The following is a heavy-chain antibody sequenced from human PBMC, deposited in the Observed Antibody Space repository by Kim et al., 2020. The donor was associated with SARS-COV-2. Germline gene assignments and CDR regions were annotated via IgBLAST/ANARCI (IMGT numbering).Heavy chain of an antibody. J-gene: IGHJ5*02. CDR3: VTNTWLYLGWFDP. CDR2: IYRSGST. D-gene: IGHD3-16*01. Sequence: SETLSLTCTVSGDSLNTSPYYWGWIRQPPGKGLEWIGSIYRSGSTYYSPSLKSRLTISIEATKNQFSLKLSSVTAADTAMYYCVTNTWLYLGWFDPWGQGTLVTVSS. CDR1: GDSLNTSPYY. V-gene: IGHV4-39*07.